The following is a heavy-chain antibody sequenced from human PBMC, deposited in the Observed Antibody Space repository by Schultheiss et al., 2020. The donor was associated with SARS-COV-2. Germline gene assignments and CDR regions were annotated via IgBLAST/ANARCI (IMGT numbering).Heavy chain of an antibody. CDR1: GFTFNDYA. CDR3: ARPSPGYCSGGSCPDAFDI. D-gene: IGHD2-15*01. Sequence: GGSLRLSCAVSGFTFNDYAMSWVRQAPGKGLEWVSSISSSSSYIYYADSVKGRFTISRDNSKNTLYLQMNSLRAEDTAVYYCARPSPGYCSGGSCPDAFDIWGQGTMVTVSS. V-gene: IGHV3-23*01. CDR2: ISSSSSYI. J-gene: IGHJ3*02.